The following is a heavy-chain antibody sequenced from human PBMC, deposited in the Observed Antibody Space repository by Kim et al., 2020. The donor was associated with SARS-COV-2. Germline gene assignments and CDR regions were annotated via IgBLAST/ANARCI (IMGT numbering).Heavy chain of an antibody. V-gene: IGHV3-15*01. CDR1: GFTFSNAW. J-gene: IGHJ4*02. CDR3: TTWVRYCGGDCSTYFDY. D-gene: IGHD2-21*02. CDR2: IKSKTDGGTT. Sequence: GGSLRLSCAASGFTFSNAWMSWVRQAPGKGLEWVGRIKSKTDGGTTDYAAPVKGRFTISRDDSKNTLYLQMNSLKTEDTAVYYCTTWVRYCGGDCSTYFDYWGQGTLVTVSS.